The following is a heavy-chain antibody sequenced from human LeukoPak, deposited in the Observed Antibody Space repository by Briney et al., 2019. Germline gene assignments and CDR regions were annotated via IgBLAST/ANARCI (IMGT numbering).Heavy chain of an antibody. CDR1: GFSFSRYG. CDR3: AKRADSSAHSFDY. D-gene: IGHD3-22*01. CDR2: IRSSDSTT. Sequence: GGSLRLSCAASGFSFSRYGMKWVRQAPGKGLEWLSYIRSSDSTTYYADSVKGRFTISRDNAKNSLYLQIDSLRVEDTAVYYCAKRADSSAHSFDYWGQGTLVTVSS. J-gene: IGHJ4*02. V-gene: IGHV3-48*04.